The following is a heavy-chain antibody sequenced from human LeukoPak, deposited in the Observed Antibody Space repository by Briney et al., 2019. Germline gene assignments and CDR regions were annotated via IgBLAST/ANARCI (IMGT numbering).Heavy chain of an antibody. CDR2: ISWNSGSI. J-gene: IGHJ5*02. D-gene: IGHD6-13*01. V-gene: IGHV3-9*03. Sequence: GRSLRLSCAASGFTFDDYAIHWVRQAPGKGLEWVSGISWNSGSIGYADSVKGRFTISRDNAKNSLYLQMNSLRAEDMALYYCAKSPIAAAGHNWFDPWGQGTLVTVSS. CDR1: GFTFDDYA. CDR3: AKSPIAAAGHNWFDP.